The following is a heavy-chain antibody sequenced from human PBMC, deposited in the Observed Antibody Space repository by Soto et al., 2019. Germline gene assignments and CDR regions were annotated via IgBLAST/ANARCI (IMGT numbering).Heavy chain of an antibody. CDR1: GGSFSGYY. J-gene: IGHJ4*02. D-gene: IGHD5-12*01. Sequence: SETLSLTCAVYGGSFSGYYWSWIRQPPGKGLEWIGEIKHSGSTNYNPSLKSRVTISVDTSKNQFSLKLSSVTAADTAVYYCAGGDPYSGYAYWGQGTLVTVSS. CDR2: IKHSGST. CDR3: AGGDPYSGYAY. V-gene: IGHV4-34*01.